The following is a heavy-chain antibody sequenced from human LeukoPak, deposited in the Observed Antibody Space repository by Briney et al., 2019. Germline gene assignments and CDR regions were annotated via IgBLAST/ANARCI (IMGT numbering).Heavy chain of an antibody. J-gene: IGHJ4*02. D-gene: IGHD4-17*01. CDR2: ISAYNGNT. CDR3: ARDPLDYGDYVAIDY. V-gene: IGHV1-18*04. CDR1: GYTFTGYY. Sequence: ASVKVSCKASGYTFTGYYMHWVRQAPGQGLEWMGWISAYNGNTNYAQKLQGRVTMTTDTSTSTAYMELRSLRSDDTAVYYCARDPLDYGDYVAIDYWGQGTLVTVSS.